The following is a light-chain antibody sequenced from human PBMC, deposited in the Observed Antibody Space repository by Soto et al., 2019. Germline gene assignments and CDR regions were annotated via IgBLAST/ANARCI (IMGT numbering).Light chain of an antibody. CDR2: EVS. V-gene: IGLV2-14*01. Sequence: QSVLTQPASESGSPGQSITISCTGTSSDVGGYNYVSWYQQHPGKAPKLMIYEVSNRPSGVSNRFSGSKSGNTASLTLSGLQAQDEADYYCSSYTSSSTPVFGTGPKVTVL. J-gene: IGLJ1*01. CDR3: SSYTSSSTPV. CDR1: SSDVGGYNY.